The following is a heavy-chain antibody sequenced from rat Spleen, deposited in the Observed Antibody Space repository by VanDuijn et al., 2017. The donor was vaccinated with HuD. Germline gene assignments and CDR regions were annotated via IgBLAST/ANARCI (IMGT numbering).Heavy chain of an antibody. CDR2: IWDDGIT. CDR1: GFSLNSNS. CDR3: TCDGYY. J-gene: IGHJ2*01. D-gene: IGHD1-12*03. Sequence: QVQLKESGPGLVQPSQTLSLTCTVSGFSLNSNSVHWVRQPPGKGLEWMGGIWDDGITDYNSALKSRLTISKDTSKSQVFLKMNSLQTDDTAIYFCTCDGYYWGQGIMVTVSS. V-gene: IGHV2-1*01.